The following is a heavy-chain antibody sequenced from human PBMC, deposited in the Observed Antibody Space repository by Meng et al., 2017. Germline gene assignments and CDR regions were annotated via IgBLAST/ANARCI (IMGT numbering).Heavy chain of an antibody. V-gene: IGHV3-33*01. J-gene: IGHJ4*02. Sequence: QVQLGESGGGVVQPGRSLRLSCAASGFTFSSYGMHWVRQAPGKGLEWVAVIWYDGSNKYYADSVKGRFTISRDNSKNTLYLQMNSLRAEDTAVYYCARELIAAAGRVVDYWGQGTLVTVSS. CDR3: ARELIAAAGRVVDY. CDR2: IWYDGSNK. CDR1: GFTFSSYG. D-gene: IGHD6-13*01.